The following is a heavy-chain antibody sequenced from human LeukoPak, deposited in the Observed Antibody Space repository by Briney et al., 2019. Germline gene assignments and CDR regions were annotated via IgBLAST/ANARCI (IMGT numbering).Heavy chain of an antibody. CDR1: GGSISSSNW. CDR3: ASLGSRWFLVD. CDR2: IYHSGST. D-gene: IGHD6-13*01. J-gene: IGHJ4*02. V-gene: IGHV4-4*02. Sequence: PSGTLSLTCAVSGGSISSSNWWSWVRQPPGKGLEWIGEIYHSGSTNYNPSLKSRATISVDKSKNQFSLKLSSVTAADTAVYYCASLGSRWFLVDWGQGTLVTVSS.